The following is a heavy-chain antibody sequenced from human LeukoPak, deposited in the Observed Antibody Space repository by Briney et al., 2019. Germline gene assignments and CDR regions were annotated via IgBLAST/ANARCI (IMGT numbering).Heavy chain of an antibody. D-gene: IGHD3-10*01. J-gene: IGHJ4*02. V-gene: IGHV4-34*01. Sequence: SETLSLTCAVYGGSFSGYYWSWIRQPPGKGLEWIGEINHGGSTNYNPSLKSRVTISVDTSKNQFSLKLSSVTAADTAVYYCARRVVRGVKDYWGQGTLVTVSS. CDR3: ARRVVRGVKDY. CDR1: GGSFSGYY. CDR2: INHGGST.